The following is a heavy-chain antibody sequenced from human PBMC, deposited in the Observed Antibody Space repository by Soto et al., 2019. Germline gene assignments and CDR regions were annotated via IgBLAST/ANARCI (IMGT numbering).Heavy chain of an antibody. CDR1: GFTFSSYV. Sequence: PGGSLRLSNAASGFTFSSYVMHRVRQAPGKGLEWVAVISYDGSNKYYADSVKGRFTISRDNSKNTLYLQMNSLRAEDTAVYYCAKDPMMALWGQGTLVTVSS. V-gene: IGHV3-30*18. D-gene: IGHD3-16*01. J-gene: IGHJ4*02. CDR3: AKDPMMAL. CDR2: ISYDGSNK.